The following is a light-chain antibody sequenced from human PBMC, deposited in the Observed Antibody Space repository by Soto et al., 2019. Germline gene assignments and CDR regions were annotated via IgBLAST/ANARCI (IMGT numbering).Light chain of an antibody. J-gene: IGLJ1*01. CDR1: SSDVGNYNY. Sequence: QSALTQPASVSGSPGQSIAISCTGTSSDVGNYNYVAWYQQHPGTAPKLLIYDVSNRPSGVSDRFSGSKSGNTASLTISGLQDEDAADYYCTSYTSSDTYVFGTGTKLTVL. CDR3: TSYTSSDTYV. CDR2: DVS. V-gene: IGLV2-14*03.